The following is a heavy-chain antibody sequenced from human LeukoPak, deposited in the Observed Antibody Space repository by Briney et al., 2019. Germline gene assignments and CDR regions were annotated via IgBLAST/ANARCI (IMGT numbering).Heavy chain of an antibody. D-gene: IGHD3-10*01. J-gene: IGHJ5*02. CDR1: SGSSRSYY. CDR3: ARDRDYYGSGSYYVGWFDP. Sequence: PSETLSLTCTVSSGSSRSYYWGWVRQPPGKGLEWVGYIYYRGSTNYSPPLKSGVTIPVDTSKNKFSLKLSSVTAADTAVYYCARDRDYYGSGSYYVGWFDPWGQGTLVTVSS. CDR2: IYYRGST. V-gene: IGHV4-59*01.